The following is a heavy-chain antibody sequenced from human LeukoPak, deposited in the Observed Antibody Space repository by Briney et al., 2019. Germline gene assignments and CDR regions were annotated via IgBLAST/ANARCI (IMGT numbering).Heavy chain of an antibody. CDR3: ARETFSSGSDY. J-gene: IGHJ4*02. D-gene: IGHD6-25*01. V-gene: IGHV3-30-3*01. Sequence: GGSLRLSCAASGFTFSSYAMHWVRQAPGKGLEWVAVISYDGSNKYYVDSVKGRFTISRDNSKNTLYLQMNSLRAEDTAVYYCARETFSSGSDYWGQGTLVTVSS. CDR2: ISYDGSNK. CDR1: GFTFSSYA.